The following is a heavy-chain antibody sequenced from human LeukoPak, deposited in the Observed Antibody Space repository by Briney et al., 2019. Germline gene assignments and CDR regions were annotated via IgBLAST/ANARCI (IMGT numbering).Heavy chain of an antibody. Sequence: SGGSLRLSYAASEFTFDRYAMNWVRQAPGKGLEWVSAISGSGANTYYANSVKGRFTISRDNSKSTLFLQMDSLRAEDTAIYYCAKTSVSSGWPELFDFWGQGTLVTVSS. V-gene: IGHV3-23*01. CDR1: EFTFDRYA. CDR2: ISGSGANT. CDR3: AKTSVSSGWPELFDF. D-gene: IGHD6-19*01. J-gene: IGHJ4*02.